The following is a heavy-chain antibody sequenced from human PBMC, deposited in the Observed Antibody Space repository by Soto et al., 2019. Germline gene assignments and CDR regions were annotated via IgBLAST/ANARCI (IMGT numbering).Heavy chain of an antibody. CDR2: IYYSGST. J-gene: IGHJ4*02. Sequence: QLQLQESGPGLVKPSETLSLTCTVSGGSISSGSYYWGWIRRPPGKGLEWIGGIYYSGSTYYNPSLKSRVTISVDTSKNQFSLKLTSVTAADTAVYYCAHVRDSSTSCYDSWGQGTLVTVSS. D-gene: IGHD2-2*01. V-gene: IGHV4-39*01. CDR1: GGSISSGSYY. CDR3: AHVRDSSTSCYDS.